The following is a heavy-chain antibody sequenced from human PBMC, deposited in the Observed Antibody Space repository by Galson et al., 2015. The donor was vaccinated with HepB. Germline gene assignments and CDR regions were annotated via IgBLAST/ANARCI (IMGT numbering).Heavy chain of an antibody. D-gene: IGHD5-12*01. CDR1: GYSFTSYW. CDR2: IDPSDSYT. Sequence: QSGAEVKKPGESLRISCKGSGYSFTSYWISWVRQMPGKGLEWMGRIDPSDSYTNYSPSFQGHVTISADKSISTAYLQWSSLKASDTAMYYCASFMIVDIVATIGGDAFDIWGQGTMVTVSS. CDR3: ASFMIVDIVATIGGDAFDI. J-gene: IGHJ3*02. V-gene: IGHV5-10-1*01.